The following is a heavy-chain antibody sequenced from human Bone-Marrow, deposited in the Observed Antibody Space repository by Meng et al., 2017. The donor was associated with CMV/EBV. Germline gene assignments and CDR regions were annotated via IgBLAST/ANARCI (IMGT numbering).Heavy chain of an antibody. CDR2: ILYSGNT. J-gene: IGHJ6*02. D-gene: IGHD2-2*01. CDR1: GGPTRSAGYY. V-gene: IGHV4-39*01. CDR3: ARLRKPARRVQYGLDS. Sequence: SETLSLTCTVSGGPTRSAGYYWAWIRHPPGNGLEWIGSILYSGNTYYKSSLKSRLVILVDTSKNQFSLRLRSVTAADTAVYYCARLRKPARRVQYGLDSWGQGTTVTVAS.